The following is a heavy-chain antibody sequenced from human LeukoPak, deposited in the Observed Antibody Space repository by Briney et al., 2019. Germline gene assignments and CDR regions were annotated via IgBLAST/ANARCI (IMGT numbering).Heavy chain of an antibody. CDR3: ARGEDGDYYFQH. V-gene: IGHV4-34*01. CDR1: GRSFSAYY. CDR2: INHSGSS. Sequence: PSETLSLTCAVDGRSFSAYYCRCNRQPPGKGLEWIGEINHSGSSNYNPSLKSRVTISVDTSKNQFSLKLSSVTAADTAVYYCARGEDGDYYFQHWGQGTLVTVSS. J-gene: IGHJ1*01. D-gene: IGHD4-17*01.